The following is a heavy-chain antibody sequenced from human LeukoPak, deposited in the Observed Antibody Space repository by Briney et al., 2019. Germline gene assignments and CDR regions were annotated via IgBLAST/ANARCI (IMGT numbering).Heavy chain of an antibody. D-gene: IGHD3-3*01. CDR3: ARGPTYYDFCSGKMGFDP. CDR2: MNPNSGNT. Sequence: ASVKVSCKASGYTFTSYDINWVRQATGQGLEWMGWMNPNSGNTGYAQKFQGRVTITRNTSISTAYMELSSLRSEDTAVYYCARGPTYYDFCSGKMGFDPWGQGTLVTVSS. CDR1: GYTFTSYD. J-gene: IGHJ5*02. V-gene: IGHV1-8*03.